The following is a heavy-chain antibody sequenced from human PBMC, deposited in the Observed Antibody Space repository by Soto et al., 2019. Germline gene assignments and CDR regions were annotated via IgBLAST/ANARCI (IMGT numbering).Heavy chain of an antibody. J-gene: IGHJ5*02. D-gene: IGHD4-17*01. V-gene: IGHV4-4*02. CDR3: ARVQGATVTIGWFDP. Sequence: QVQLQESGPGLVKPSGTLSLTCAVSGGSISSSNWWSWVRQPPGKGLEWIGKIYHSGNTNYNPSLKSRVTISVDKSKTQFSLKLSSVTAADTAVYYCARVQGATVTIGWFDPWGQGTLVIVSS. CDR1: GGSISSSNW. CDR2: IYHSGNT.